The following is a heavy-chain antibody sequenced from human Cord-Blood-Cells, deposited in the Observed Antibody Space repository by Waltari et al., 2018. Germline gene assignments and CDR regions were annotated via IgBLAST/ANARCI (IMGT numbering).Heavy chain of an antibody. D-gene: IGHD5-12*01. V-gene: IGHV1-69*09. CDR1: GGTFSSYA. CDR3: ASFGDIVATIDY. Sequence: QVQLVQSGAEVKTPGSSVKVSCKASGGTFSSYAISWVRQAPGQGLEWMGRIIPILGIANYAQKFQGRVTITADKSTSTAYMELSSLRSEDTAVYYCASFGDIVATIDYWGQGTLVTVSS. J-gene: IGHJ4*02. CDR2: IIPILGIA.